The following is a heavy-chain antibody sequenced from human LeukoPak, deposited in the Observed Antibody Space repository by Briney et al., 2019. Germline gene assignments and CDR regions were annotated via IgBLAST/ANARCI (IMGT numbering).Heavy chain of an antibody. Sequence: SETLSLTCAVYGGSFSGYCWSWIRQPPGKGLEWIGEINHSGSTNYNPSLKSRVTISVDTSKNQFSLKLSSVTAADTAVYYCARRRRITMARGVITNFDYWGQGTLVTVSS. D-gene: IGHD3-10*01. CDR3: ARRRRITMARGVITNFDY. J-gene: IGHJ4*02. CDR1: GGSFSGYC. CDR2: INHSGST. V-gene: IGHV4-34*01.